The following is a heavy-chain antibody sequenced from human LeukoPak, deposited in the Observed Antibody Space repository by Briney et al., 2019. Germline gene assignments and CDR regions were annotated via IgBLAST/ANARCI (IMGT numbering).Heavy chain of an antibody. Sequence: SETLSLTCTVSGGPISSYYWSWLRQPPGKGLEGIGYIYYSGSTNYNPSLKSRVTISVDTSKNQFSLKLSSVTAADTAVYYCARDPYYYGSGHYFDYWGQGTLVTVSS. V-gene: IGHV4-59*01. J-gene: IGHJ4*02. CDR3: ARDPYYYGSGHYFDY. CDR1: GGPISSYY. CDR2: IYYSGST. D-gene: IGHD3-10*01.